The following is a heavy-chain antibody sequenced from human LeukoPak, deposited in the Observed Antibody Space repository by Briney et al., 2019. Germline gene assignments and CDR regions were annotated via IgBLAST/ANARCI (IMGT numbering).Heavy chain of an antibody. CDR2: IYSGGST. Sequence: PGGSLRLSCAASGFTVSSDYMTWVRQAPGKGLEWVSVIYSGGSTYYADSVKGRFAISRDNSKNTLYLQMNSLRAEDTAVYYCARALVGATGYWGQGTLVTVSS. CDR3: ARALVGATGY. V-gene: IGHV3-53*01. CDR1: GFTVSSDY. J-gene: IGHJ4*02. D-gene: IGHD1-26*01.